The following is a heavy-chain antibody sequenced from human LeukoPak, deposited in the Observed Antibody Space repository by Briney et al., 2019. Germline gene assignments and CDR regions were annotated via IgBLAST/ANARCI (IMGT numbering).Heavy chain of an antibody. J-gene: IGHJ2*01. CDR1: GFTFTDYY. Sequence: KPGGSLRLSCSASGFTFTDYYMSWIRQAPGKGLEWVSYISPSGTVIYYGDSVKGRFTISRDNAKNTVYLQMNSLRAEDTAVFYCATGLSQYFDFWGRGTLVTVSS. V-gene: IGHV3-11*04. CDR3: ATGLSQYFDF. D-gene: IGHD1-1*01. CDR2: ISPSGTVI.